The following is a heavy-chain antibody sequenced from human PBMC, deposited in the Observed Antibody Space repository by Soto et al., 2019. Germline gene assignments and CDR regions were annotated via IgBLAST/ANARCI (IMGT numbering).Heavy chain of an antibody. CDR1: GFTFSTYA. Sequence: VQVLESGGGLVQPGGSLRLSCAASGFTFSTYAMGWVRQAPGKGLEWVASISLSGDNPYYPDSVRGRFTISRDISKNTLYLQMNSLRAEDTALYYCAKDLGSSPPGDFWGQGTLVTVSS. D-gene: IGHD6-6*01. CDR3: AKDLGSSPPGDF. CDR2: ISLSGDNP. V-gene: IGHV3-23*01. J-gene: IGHJ4*02.